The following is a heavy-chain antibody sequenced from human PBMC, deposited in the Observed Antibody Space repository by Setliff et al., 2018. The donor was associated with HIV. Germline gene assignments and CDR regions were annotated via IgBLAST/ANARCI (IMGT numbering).Heavy chain of an antibody. CDR3: AVDGDYAGGVGY. Sequence: PSETLSLTCGVYGGSLSDYYWNWIRQPPGKGLEWIAEINHSGSTNYNPSLKSRATISVDTSQNQLSLKLSSVTAADTAVYYCAVDGDYAGGVGYWGQGTLVTVSS. CDR2: INHSGST. V-gene: IGHV4-34*01. J-gene: IGHJ4*02. CDR1: GGSLSDYY. D-gene: IGHD4-17*01.